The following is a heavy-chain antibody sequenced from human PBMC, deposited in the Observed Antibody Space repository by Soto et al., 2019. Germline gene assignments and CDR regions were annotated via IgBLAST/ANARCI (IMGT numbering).Heavy chain of an antibody. J-gene: IGHJ4*02. CDR1: GYTFSSYY. V-gene: IGHV1-46*01. CDR3: ARDSGEMGTSLYYFDY. D-gene: IGHD1-1*01. Sequence: ASVKVSCKASGYTFSSYYLHWVRQAPGQGLEWMGIINPSGDSTNYAQKFQGRVTMTRDTSTSTVYMELSSLKSEDTAVYFCARDSGEMGTSLYYFDYWGQGTLVTVSS. CDR2: INPSGDST.